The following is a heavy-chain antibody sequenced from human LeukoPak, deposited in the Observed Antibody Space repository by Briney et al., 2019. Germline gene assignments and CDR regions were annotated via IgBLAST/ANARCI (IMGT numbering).Heavy chain of an antibody. CDR1: GFTFRSSA. CDR2: IVDGNGKK. J-gene: IGHJ3*01. V-gene: IGHV1-58*02. CDR3: AAETYIQGPCNFDV. Sequence: ASVTDSCMASGFTFRSSAMHWVGQARGQNLEWIGRIVDGNGKKRYVEKVQERVTITRDISTSTAYMELSSLSSEDTAVYYCAAETYIQGPCNFDVWGQGTMVTVSS. D-gene: IGHD2/OR15-2a*01.